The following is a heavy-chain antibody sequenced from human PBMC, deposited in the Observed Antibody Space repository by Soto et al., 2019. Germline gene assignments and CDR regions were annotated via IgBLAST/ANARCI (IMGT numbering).Heavy chain of an antibody. Sequence: ASVKVSCKASGYTFTGYYMHWVRQAPGQGLEWMGWINPNSGGTNYAQKFQGWVTMTRDTSFSTAYMELSRLRSDDTAVYYCARVKCSSTSCYDDYYHYYGMDVWGQGTTVTVSS. CDR2: INPNSGGT. CDR1: GYTFTGYY. V-gene: IGHV1-2*04. D-gene: IGHD2-2*01. J-gene: IGHJ6*02. CDR3: ARVKCSSTSCYDDYYHYYGMDV.